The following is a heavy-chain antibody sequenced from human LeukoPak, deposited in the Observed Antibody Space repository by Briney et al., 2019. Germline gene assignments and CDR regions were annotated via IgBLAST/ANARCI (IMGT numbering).Heavy chain of an antibody. CDR1: GGSISSFY. J-gene: IGHJ4*02. D-gene: IGHD4-11*01. V-gene: IGHV4-4*07. CDR2: GFASGST. Sequence: SETLSLTCTVSGGSISSFYWSWIRQPAGKGLEWIGRGFASGSTIYNPSLKSRVTISVDESKNQFSLELKSVTAADTAVYYCARHDYSNYVRHWGQGTLITVSS. CDR3: ARHDYSNYVRH.